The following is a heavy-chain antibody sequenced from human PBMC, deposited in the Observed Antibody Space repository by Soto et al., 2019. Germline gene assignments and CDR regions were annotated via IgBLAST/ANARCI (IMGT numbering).Heavy chain of an antibody. J-gene: IGHJ4*02. CDR1: GFTFSSYA. V-gene: IGHV3-30-3*01. Sequence: QVQLVESGGGVVQPGRSLRLSCAASGFTFSSYAMHWVRQAPGKGLEWVAVISYDGSNKYYADSVKGRFTISRDNSKNTLYLQMNSLRAEDTAVYYCAREWYCGGDCYVVDYWGQGTLVTVSS. CDR3: AREWYCGGDCYVVDY. D-gene: IGHD2-21*02. CDR2: ISYDGSNK.